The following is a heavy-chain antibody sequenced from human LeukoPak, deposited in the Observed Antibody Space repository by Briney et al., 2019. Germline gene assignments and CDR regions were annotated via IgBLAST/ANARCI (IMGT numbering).Heavy chain of an antibody. CDR1: GFTFSTYW. J-gene: IGHJ4*02. Sequence: GGSLRLSCTASGFTFSTYWMTWVRRAPGKGLEWVANINQYGTERYYVDSVMGRFTISRDNAKNSLYLQMNSLRAEDTAVYYCARTPRANLEWLPSFDYWGQGTLVTVSS. CDR2: INQYGTER. D-gene: IGHD3-3*01. CDR3: ARTPRANLEWLPSFDY. V-gene: IGHV3-7*03.